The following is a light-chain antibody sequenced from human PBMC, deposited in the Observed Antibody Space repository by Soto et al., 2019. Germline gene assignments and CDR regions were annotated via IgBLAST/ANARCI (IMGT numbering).Light chain of an antibody. J-gene: IGLJ2*01. Sequence: QSVLTQPASVSGSPGQSITISCTGTSSDVGSYNLVSWYQQHPGKAPKLMIYKGSKRPSGVSNRFSGSKSGNTASLTISGLQAEDEADYYCCSYSGSSPHVVFGGGTKVTVL. V-gene: IGLV2-23*01. CDR1: SSDVGSYNL. CDR2: KGS. CDR3: CSYSGSSPHVV.